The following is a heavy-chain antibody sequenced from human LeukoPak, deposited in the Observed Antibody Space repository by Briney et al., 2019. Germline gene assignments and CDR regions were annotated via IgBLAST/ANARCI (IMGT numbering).Heavy chain of an antibody. CDR3: AKDHQIITMVRGVISNYDY. CDR2: ISGSGGST. J-gene: IGHJ4*02. Sequence: GGSLRLSCAASGFTFSSYGMSWVRQAPGKGLEWVSAISGSGGSTYYADSVKGRFTISRDNSKNTLYLQMNSLRAEDTAVYCCAKDHQIITMVRGVISNYDYWGQGTLVTVSS. V-gene: IGHV3-23*01. D-gene: IGHD3-10*01. CDR1: GFTFSSYG.